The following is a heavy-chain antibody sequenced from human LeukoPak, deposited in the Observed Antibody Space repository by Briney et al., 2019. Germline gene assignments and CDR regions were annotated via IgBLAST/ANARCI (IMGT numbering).Heavy chain of an antibody. CDR1: GYSISSNYY. D-gene: IGHD4-17*01. Sequence: SETLSLTCAVSGYSISSNYYWGWVRQSPGKGLEWIGSIYYSGSTYFNPSLKSRVAVSVDTSKNQFSLKLSSVTAADTGVYYCARARGTVTTRGSGKYYFDYWGQGTLVTVSS. CDR3: ARARGTVTTRGSGKYYFDY. J-gene: IGHJ4*02. CDR2: IYYSGST. V-gene: IGHV4-38-2*01.